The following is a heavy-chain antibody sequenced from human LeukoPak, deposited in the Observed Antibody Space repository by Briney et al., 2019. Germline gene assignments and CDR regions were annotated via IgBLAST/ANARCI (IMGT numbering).Heavy chain of an antibody. CDR1: RFTFDAYA. CDR2: INKDGSAT. J-gene: IGHJ6*02. CDR3: ATWAFYHSLDV. V-gene: IGHV3-43*02. D-gene: IGHD1-26*01. Sequence: GGSLRLSCEASRFTFDAYAMHWVRQAPGKGLEWVSLINKDGSATYYADSVKGRFTISRDNSKNSLYLQMNSLRSEDTALYYCATWAFYHSLDVWGQGTTVTVSS.